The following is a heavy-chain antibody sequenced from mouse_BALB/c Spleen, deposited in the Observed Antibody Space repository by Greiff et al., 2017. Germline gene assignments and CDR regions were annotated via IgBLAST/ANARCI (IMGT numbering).Heavy chain of an antibody. D-gene: IGHD2-2*01. J-gene: IGHJ4*01. V-gene: IGHV7-3*02. CDR3: ARDGGYDEDYYAMDY. Sequence: EVKLVESGGGLVQPGGSLRLSCATSGFTFTDYYMSWVRQPPGKALEWLGFIRNKANGYTTEYSASVKGRFTISRDNSQSILYLQMNTLRAEDSATYYCARDGGYDEDYYAMDYWGQGTSVTVSS. CDR2: IRNKANGYTT. CDR1: GFTFTDYY.